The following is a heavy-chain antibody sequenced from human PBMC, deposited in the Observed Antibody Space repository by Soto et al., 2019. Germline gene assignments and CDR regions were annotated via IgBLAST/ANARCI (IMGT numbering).Heavy chain of an antibody. CDR3: ARTSPRGSGTWFDP. Sequence: ASVKVSCKASGYTFTGYYMHWVRQAPGQGLEWMGWINPNSGGTNYAQKFQGWVTMTRDTSISTAYMELSRLRSDDTAVYYCARTSPRGSGTWFDPWGQGTLVTVSS. D-gene: IGHD3-10*01. V-gene: IGHV1-2*04. CDR2: INPNSGGT. J-gene: IGHJ5*02. CDR1: GYTFTGYY.